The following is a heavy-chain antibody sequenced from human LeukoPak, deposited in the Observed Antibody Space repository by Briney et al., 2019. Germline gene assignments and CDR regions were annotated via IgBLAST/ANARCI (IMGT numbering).Heavy chain of an antibody. Sequence: GGSLRLSCAASGFTFSSYSMNWVRQAPGKGLEWVSSISSSSSYIYYADSVKGRFTISRDNAKNSLYLQMNSLRAEDTAVYYCARERAYASGSYHHDAFDIWGQGTMVTVSS. D-gene: IGHD3-10*01. CDR1: GFTFSSYS. CDR2: ISSSSSYI. CDR3: ARERAYASGSYHHDAFDI. V-gene: IGHV3-21*01. J-gene: IGHJ3*02.